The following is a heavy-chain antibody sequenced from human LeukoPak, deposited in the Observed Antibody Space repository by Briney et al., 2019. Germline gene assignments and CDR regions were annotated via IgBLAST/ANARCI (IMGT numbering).Heavy chain of an antibody. Sequence: ASVRVSCKASGYTFTGYYMHWVRQAPGQGLEWMGWINPNSGGTNYAQKFQGRVTMTRDTSISTAYMELSRLRSDDTAVYYCARAYKGSSYYYYYMDVWGKGTTVTVSS. V-gene: IGHV1-2*02. D-gene: IGHD1-1*01. CDR1: GYTFTGYY. CDR3: ARAYKGSSYYYYYMDV. J-gene: IGHJ6*03. CDR2: INPNSGGT.